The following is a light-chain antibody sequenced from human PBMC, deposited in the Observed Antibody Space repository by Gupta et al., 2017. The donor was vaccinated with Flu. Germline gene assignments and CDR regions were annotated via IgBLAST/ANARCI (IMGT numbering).Light chain of an antibody. Sequence: VTFSCSGSNSNIGSNNVHWYQQLPGTAPKLLIYGNNQRPSGVPDLFSGSKSGTSASLAISGLRAEHEATYYCAAWDDSLSGWVFGGGTKLTVL. CDR3: AAWDDSLSGWV. V-gene: IGLV1-47*01. J-gene: IGLJ3*02. CDR1: NSNIGSNN. CDR2: GNN.